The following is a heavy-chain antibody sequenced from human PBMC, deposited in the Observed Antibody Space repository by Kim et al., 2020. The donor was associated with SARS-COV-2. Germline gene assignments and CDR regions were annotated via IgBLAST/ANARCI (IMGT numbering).Heavy chain of an antibody. CDR2: IYSGGST. CDR1: GFTVSSNY. Sequence: GGSLRLSCAASGFTVSSNYMSWVRQAPGKGLEWVSVIYSGGSTYYADSVKGRFTISRDNSKNTLYLQMSSLRAEDTAVYYCARDRRSRSVLSNYYYGMDVWGQGTTVTVSS. V-gene: IGHV3-66*01. CDR3: ARDRRSRSVLSNYYYGMDV. J-gene: IGHJ6*02.